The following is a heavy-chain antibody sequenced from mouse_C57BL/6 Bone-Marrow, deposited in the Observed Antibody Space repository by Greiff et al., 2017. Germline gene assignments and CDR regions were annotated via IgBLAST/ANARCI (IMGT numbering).Heavy chain of an antibody. Sequence: EVQLQQSGAELVRPGASVKLSCTASGFNIKDDYMHWVKQRPEQGLEWIGWIDPENGDTEYASKFQGKATITADTSSNTAYLRLSSLTSEDTAVYYCTTDYGYYWGQGTTLTVSS. V-gene: IGHV14-4*01. D-gene: IGHD1-2*01. CDR3: TTDYGYY. CDR1: GFNIKDDY. J-gene: IGHJ2*01. CDR2: IDPENGDT.